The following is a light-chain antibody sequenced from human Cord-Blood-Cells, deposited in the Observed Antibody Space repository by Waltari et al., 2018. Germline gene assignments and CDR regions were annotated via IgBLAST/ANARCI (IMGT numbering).Light chain of an antibody. CDR1: QSISSY. Sequence: IQMTQSPSSLSASVGDRVTITCRASQSISSYLNWYQQKPGKAPKLLIYAAPSMQSGVPSRFSGSGSGTDFTLTISSLQPEDFATYYGQQSYSTPVTFGQGTRLEIK. CDR3: QQSYSTPVT. J-gene: IGKJ5*01. CDR2: AAP. V-gene: IGKV1-39*01.